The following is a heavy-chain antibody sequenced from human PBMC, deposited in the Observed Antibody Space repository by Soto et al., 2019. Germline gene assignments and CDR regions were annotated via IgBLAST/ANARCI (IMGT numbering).Heavy chain of an antibody. Sequence: QVQLVQSGAEVKKPGSSVKVSCKASGGTFGIYAITWVRQAPGQGLEWMGGIIAFSDIVNYTQKLQGRVTITADESTNTAYMDLSSLRSEHTAIYYCARSLYSSSWYHSGNSYYYYGMDVWGQGTTVTVSS. CDR1: GGTFGIYA. CDR2: IIAFSDIV. D-gene: IGHD6-13*01. J-gene: IGHJ6*02. CDR3: ARSLYSSSWYHSGNSYYYYGMDV. V-gene: IGHV1-69*12.